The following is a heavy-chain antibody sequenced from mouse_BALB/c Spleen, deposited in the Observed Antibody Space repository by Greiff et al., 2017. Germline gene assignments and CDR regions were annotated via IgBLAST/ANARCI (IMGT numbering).Heavy chain of an antibody. D-gene: IGHD2-1*01. Sequence: EVQRVESGGGLVQPGGSRKLSCAASGFTFSSFGMHWVRQAPEKGLEWVAYISSGSSTIYYADTVKGRFTISRDNPKNTLFLQMTSLRSEDTAIYYCAREGYGNYSYYFDYWGQGTTLTVSS. CDR3: AREGYGNYSYYFDY. CDR1: GFTFSSFG. V-gene: IGHV5-17*02. CDR2: ISSGSSTI. J-gene: IGHJ2*01.